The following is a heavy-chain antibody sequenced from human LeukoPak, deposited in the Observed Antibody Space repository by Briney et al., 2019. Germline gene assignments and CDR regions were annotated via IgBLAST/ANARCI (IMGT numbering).Heavy chain of an antibody. Sequence: GGSLRLSCAASGYTFSSYSMNWVRQAPGKGLEWVSSISSSSSYIYYADSVKGRFTISRDNAKNSLYLQMNSLRAEDTAVYYCARDNVLRYFDWLRGTDNFDYWGQGTLVTVSS. CDR1: GYTFSSYS. CDR3: ARDNVLRYFDWLRGTDNFDY. D-gene: IGHD3-9*01. J-gene: IGHJ4*02. CDR2: ISSSSSYI. V-gene: IGHV3-21*01.